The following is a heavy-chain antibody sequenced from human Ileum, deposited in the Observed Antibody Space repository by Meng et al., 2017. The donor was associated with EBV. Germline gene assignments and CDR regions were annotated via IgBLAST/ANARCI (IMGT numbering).Heavy chain of an antibody. J-gene: IGHJ4*02. Sequence: QVQLLQSGGWVTTPGASVDVSCKASGFTFTNYGFTWVRQAPGQGLEWMGWISANNGDRHYAQKFQDRVTLTTDGYTPTVYMELRSLRSDDTAVYFCARKPTSAALDYWGQGTLVTVSS. D-gene: IGHD6-13*01. V-gene: IGHV1-18*01. CDR2: ISANNGDR. CDR3: ARKPTSAALDY. CDR1: GFTFTNYG.